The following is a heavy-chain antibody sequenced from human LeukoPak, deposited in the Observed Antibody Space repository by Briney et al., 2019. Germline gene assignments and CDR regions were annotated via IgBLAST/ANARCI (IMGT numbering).Heavy chain of an antibody. CDR1: RFTFSDYT. CDR3: AKVLLLADYYDSSGYYFSAFDI. D-gene: IGHD3-22*01. J-gene: IGHJ3*02. V-gene: IGHV3-23*01. Sequence: GGSLRLSCAASRFTFSDYTMSWVRQAPGKGLEWVSAIRGSGGITYYADSMKGRFAISRDNSKNMLYLQMSSLRGEDTAIYYCAKVLLLADYYDSSGYYFSAFDIWGQGTMVTVSS. CDR2: IRGSGGIT.